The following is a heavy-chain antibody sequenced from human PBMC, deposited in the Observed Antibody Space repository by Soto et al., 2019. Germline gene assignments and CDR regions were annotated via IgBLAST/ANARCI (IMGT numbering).Heavy chain of an antibody. CDR1: GFTFNTYP. Sequence: LRLSCPTSGFTFNTYPMTWVRQAPGKGLEWVSSISSTAGRTSSYSDSVKGRFAISRDFSDNTVYLQMNNLRVDDTAVYFCAKGVFSFHDGREVWGNENKVSVS. CDR3: AKGVFSFHDGREV. V-gene: IGHV3-23*01. J-gene: IGHJ6*04. CDR2: ISSTAGRTS. D-gene: IGHD3-10*01.